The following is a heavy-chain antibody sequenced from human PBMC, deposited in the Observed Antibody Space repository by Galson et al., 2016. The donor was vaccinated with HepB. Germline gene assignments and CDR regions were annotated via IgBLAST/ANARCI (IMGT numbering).Heavy chain of an antibody. V-gene: IGHV1-69*13. J-gene: IGHJ5*02. Sequence: SVKVSCKASGGSFSSRAIGWVRQAPGHGLEWIGGIIPIFGTAEYTQKFQGKVTITADESTSTAYMELTNLGSEDTAVYYCATVGGEHDYGDYNLMPVWAYFDPWGQGTLVTVSS. CDR2: IIPIFGTA. D-gene: IGHD4-17*01. CDR3: ATVGGEHDYGDYNLMPVWAYFDP. CDR1: GGSFSSRA.